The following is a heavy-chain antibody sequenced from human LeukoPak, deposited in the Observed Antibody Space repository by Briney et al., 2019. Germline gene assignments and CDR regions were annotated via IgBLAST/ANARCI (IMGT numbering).Heavy chain of an antibody. V-gene: IGHV3-74*03. J-gene: IGHJ4*02. Sequence: GGSLRPSCAAPGFTSGPYWMHWVRQAPGQGMEGVSLISSDGSRTTYADSVKGRFTISRDNAKNTLYLQMNSLRVEDTAVYYCARDTIAADGDIDYWGQGALVTVSS. CDR3: ARDTIAADGDIDY. CDR1: GFTSGPYW. D-gene: IGHD6-13*01. CDR2: ISSDGSRT.